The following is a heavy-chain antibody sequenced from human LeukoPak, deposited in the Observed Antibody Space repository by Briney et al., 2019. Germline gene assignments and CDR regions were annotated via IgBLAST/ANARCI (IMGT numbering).Heavy chain of an antibody. V-gene: IGHV1-2*02. CDR3: ARDRDPEIFDY. Sequence: GASVKVSCKASGYTFTGYYMHWVRQAPGQGLEWMGWINPNSGGTNYAQKFQGRVTMTRDTSISTAYMELRSLRSDDTAVYYCARDRDPEIFDYWGQGTLVTVSS. CDR2: INPNSGGT. J-gene: IGHJ4*02. CDR1: GYTFTGYY.